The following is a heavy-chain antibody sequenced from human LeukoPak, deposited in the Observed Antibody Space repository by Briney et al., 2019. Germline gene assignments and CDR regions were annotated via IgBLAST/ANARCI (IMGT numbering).Heavy chain of an antibody. CDR2: ISYDGSNK. Sequence: GGSLRLSCAASGFTFSSYGMHWVRQAPGKGLEWVAVISYDGSNKYYADSVKGRFTISRDNSKNTLYLQMNGLRAEDTAVYYCAKNAGSGSYYTYYFDYWGQGTLVTVSS. D-gene: IGHD3-10*01. CDR3: AKNAGSGSYYTYYFDY. V-gene: IGHV3-30*18. J-gene: IGHJ4*02. CDR1: GFTFSSYG.